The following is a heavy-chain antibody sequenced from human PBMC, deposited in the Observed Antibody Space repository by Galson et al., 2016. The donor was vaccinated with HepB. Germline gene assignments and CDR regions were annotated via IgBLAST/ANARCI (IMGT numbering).Heavy chain of an antibody. CDR3: TRLRVKGFDL. CDR2: ISGSGVNA. D-gene: IGHD5-12*01. V-gene: IGHV3-23*01. CDR1: GFTFSTYA. Sequence: SLRLSCAASGFTFSTYAMSWVRQAPGKGLEWVSAISGSGVNAHYADSVKGRFTISRDNAKNTLFHQMNSLRAEDTAVYYFTRLRVKGFDLWGPGTLVTVSS. J-gene: IGHJ2*01.